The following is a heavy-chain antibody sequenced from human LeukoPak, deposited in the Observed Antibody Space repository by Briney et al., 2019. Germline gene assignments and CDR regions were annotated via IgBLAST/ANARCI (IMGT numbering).Heavy chain of an antibody. Sequence: GASVKVSCKASGYTFTGYYMHWVRQATGQGLEWMGWMNPNSGNTGYAQKFQGRVTMTRNTSISTAYMELSSLRSEDTAVYYCARGVAAAGKRSWFDPWGQGTLVTVSS. J-gene: IGHJ5*02. CDR2: MNPNSGNT. CDR3: ARGVAAAGKRSWFDP. CDR1: GYTFTGYY. V-gene: IGHV1-8*02. D-gene: IGHD6-13*01.